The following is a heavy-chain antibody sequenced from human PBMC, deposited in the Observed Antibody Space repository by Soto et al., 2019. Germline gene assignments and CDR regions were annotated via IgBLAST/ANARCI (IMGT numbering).Heavy chain of an antibody. Sequence: PGGSLRLSCAASGFSFSNYEMTWVRQAPGKGLEWISYITSSGGAVFYADSVKGRFTISRDNAKDSLFLQMNSLRVEDTAVYYCARGDCSSTCYIGYWGQGARVTVSS. CDR3: ARGDCSSTCYIGY. J-gene: IGHJ4*02. V-gene: IGHV3-48*03. D-gene: IGHD2-2*02. CDR2: ITSSGGAV. CDR1: GFSFSNYE.